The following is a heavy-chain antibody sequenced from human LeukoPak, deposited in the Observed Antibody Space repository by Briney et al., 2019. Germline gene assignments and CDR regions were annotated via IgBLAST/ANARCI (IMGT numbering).Heavy chain of an antibody. CDR2: ISYDGSNK. CDR1: GFTFSSYA. V-gene: IGHV3-30*04. CDR3: ARERYFDWLLSFDY. D-gene: IGHD3-9*01. J-gene: IGHJ4*02. Sequence: PGGSLRLSCAASGFTFSSYAMHWVLQAPGKGLEWVAVISYDGSNKYYADSVKGRFTISRDNSKNTLYLQMNSLRAEDTAVYYCARERYFDWLLSFDYWGQGTLVTVSS.